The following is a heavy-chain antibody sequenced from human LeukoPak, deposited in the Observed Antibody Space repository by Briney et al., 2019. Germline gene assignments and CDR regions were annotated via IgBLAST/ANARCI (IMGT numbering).Heavy chain of an antibody. CDR1: GYTFTRYA. CDR3: AVTAMVTLALDY. J-gene: IGHJ4*02. CDR2: ISAYNGNT. V-gene: IGHV1-18*01. D-gene: IGHD5-18*01. Sequence: ASVKVSCKTSGYTFTRYAVNWVRQAPGQGLEWMGWISAYNGNTNYAQKLQGRVTMTTDTSTSTAYMELRSLRSDDTAVYYCAVTAMVTLALDYWGQGTLVTVSS.